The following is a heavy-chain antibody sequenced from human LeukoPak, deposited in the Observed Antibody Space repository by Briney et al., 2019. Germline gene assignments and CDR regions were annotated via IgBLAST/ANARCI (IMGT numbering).Heavy chain of an antibody. CDR2: TYSRSKWFN. D-gene: IGHD1-26*01. CDR3: ARGTGSLDY. J-gene: IGHJ4*02. CDR1: GDSVSSKSAS. Sequence: SQTVSLTCGISGDSVSSKSASWNWIRQSPSRGLEWLGRTYSRSKWFNDYAVSVKSRITINPDTSKNQFSLHLTSVTPDDTALYYCARGTGSLDYWGQGTLVTVSS. V-gene: IGHV6-1*01.